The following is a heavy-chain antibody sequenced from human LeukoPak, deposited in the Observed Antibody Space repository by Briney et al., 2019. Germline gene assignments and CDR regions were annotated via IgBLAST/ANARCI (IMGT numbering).Heavy chain of an antibody. J-gene: IGHJ4*02. CDR3: AKDKERNWYYFDY. Sequence: GGSLRLSCAASGFILSTYGMHWVRQAPGKGLEWVAFIGYDGCNKYYADSVKGRFTISRDNSKNTLYLQLNSLRAEDTAVYYCAKDKERNWYYFDYWGQGTLVTVSS. CDR2: IGYDGCNK. CDR1: GFILSTYG. V-gene: IGHV3-30*02. D-gene: IGHD1-1*01.